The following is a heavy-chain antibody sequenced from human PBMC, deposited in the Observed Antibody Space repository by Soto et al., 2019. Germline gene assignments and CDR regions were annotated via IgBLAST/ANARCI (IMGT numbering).Heavy chain of an antibody. CDR2: INPNGGGT. CDR3: AREYGSGSYPLNYYYYYGMDV. Sequence: GASVKVSCKASGYTFTGYYMHWVRQAPGQGLEWMGWINPNGGGTNYAQKFQGRVTMTRDTSISTAYMELSRLRSDDTAVYYCAREYGSGSYPLNYYYYYGMDVWGQGTTVTVSS. CDR1: GYTFTGYY. J-gene: IGHJ6*02. V-gene: IGHV1-2*02. D-gene: IGHD3-10*01.